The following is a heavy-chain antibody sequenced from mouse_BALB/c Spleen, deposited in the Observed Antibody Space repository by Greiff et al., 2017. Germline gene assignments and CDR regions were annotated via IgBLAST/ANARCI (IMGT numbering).Heavy chain of an antibody. CDR1: GYSITSGYY. CDR2: ISYDGSN. D-gene: IGHD2-2*01. J-gene: IGHJ3*01. V-gene: IGHV3-6*02. CDR3: ARDRVTTGSWFAY. Sequence: DVQLQESGPGLVKPSQSLSLTCSVTGYSITSGYYWNWIRQFPGNKLEWMGYISYDGSNNYNPSLKNRISITRDTSKNQFFLKLNSVTTEDTATYYCARDRVTTGSWFAYWGQGTLVTVSA.